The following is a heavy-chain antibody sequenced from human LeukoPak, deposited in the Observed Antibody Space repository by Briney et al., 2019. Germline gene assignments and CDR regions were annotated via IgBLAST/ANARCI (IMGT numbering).Heavy chain of an antibody. CDR2: INSDGSST. CDR1: GFTFSSYE. V-gene: IGHV3-74*01. Sequence: GGSLRLSCAASGFTFSSYEMNWVRQAPGKGLVWVSRINSDGSSTSYADSVKGRFTIPRDNAKNTLYLQMNSLRAEDTAVYYCARENTYWNDRAFDIWGQGTMVTVSS. J-gene: IGHJ3*02. CDR3: ARENTYWNDRAFDI. D-gene: IGHD1-1*01.